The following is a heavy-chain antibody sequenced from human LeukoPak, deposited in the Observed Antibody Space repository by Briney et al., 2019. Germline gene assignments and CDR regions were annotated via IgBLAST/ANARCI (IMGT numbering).Heavy chain of an antibody. V-gene: IGHV3-53*04. CDR2: IYSGGNT. J-gene: IGHJ4*02. CDR1: GFIVSSHY. Sequence: AGGSLRLSCAASGFIVSSHYMTWVRQAPGKGLEWVSVIYSGGNTKYSDSVKGRFTISRHLSRNTLYLQMNSLRHEDTGVYYCATTPGASETTAYFIDKWGQGTLVTVSS. CDR3: ATTPGASETTAYFIDK. D-gene: IGHD3-9*01.